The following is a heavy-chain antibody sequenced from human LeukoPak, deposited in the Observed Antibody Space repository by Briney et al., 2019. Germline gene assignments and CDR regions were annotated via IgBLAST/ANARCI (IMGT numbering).Heavy chain of an antibody. D-gene: IGHD4/OR15-4a*01. CDR3: ARETEPLDYGDSTNLDY. Sequence: PGGSLRLSCAASGLTFSSYSMNWVRQAPGEGLEWVAFIGSRTGNIYYADLVKGRFSISRDNAKNSVYLQMNSLRAEDTAVYYCARETEPLDYGDSTNLDYWGQGTLVTVSS. CDR1: GLTFSSYS. V-gene: IGHV3-21*01. J-gene: IGHJ4*02. CDR2: IGSRTGNI.